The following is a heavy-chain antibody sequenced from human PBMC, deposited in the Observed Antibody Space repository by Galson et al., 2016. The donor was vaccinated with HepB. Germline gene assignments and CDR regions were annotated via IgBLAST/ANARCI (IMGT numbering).Heavy chain of an antibody. J-gene: IGHJ4*02. CDR2: ITPIFGAT. D-gene: IGHD2-2*01. V-gene: IGHV1-69*13. CDR3: ASPPAYSTSRHFDH. Sequence: SVKVSCKASGGTLYNYGINWVRQAPGQGLEWVGGITPIFGATNYAQRFQGRVTITADESTTTAYMELRSLRSDDTAVYYCASPPAYSTSRHFDHWGQGTLVTVSS. CDR1: GGTLYNYG.